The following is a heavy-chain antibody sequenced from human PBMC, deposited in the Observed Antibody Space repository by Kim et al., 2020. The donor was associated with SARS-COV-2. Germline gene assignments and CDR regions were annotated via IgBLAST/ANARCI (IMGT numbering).Heavy chain of an antibody. CDR2: IYYSGST. D-gene: IGHD3-10*01. Sequence: SETLSLTCTVSGGSISSSSYYWGWIRQPPGKGLEWIGSIYYSGSTYYNPSLKSRVTISVDTSKNQFSLKLSSGTAADTAVYYCGRHSQAGVYWYYGSGSYYNLNWFDPWGQGTLVTVSS. CDR1: GGSISSSSYY. J-gene: IGHJ5*02. CDR3: GRHSQAGVYWYYGSGSYYNLNWFDP. V-gene: IGHV4-39*01.